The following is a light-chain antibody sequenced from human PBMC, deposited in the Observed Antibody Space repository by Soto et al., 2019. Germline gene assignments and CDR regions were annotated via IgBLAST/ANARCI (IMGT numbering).Light chain of an antibody. CDR1: QSVSSN. J-gene: IGKJ1*01. CDR3: QQYGSSPGT. CDR2: GAS. Sequence: EIVMTQSASTLSVSPGERATLSCGASQSVSSNLAWYQQKPGQAPRLLIYGASSRTTGIPDRFSGSGSGTDFNLTISRLEPEDFAVYYCQQYGSSPGTFGQGTKVDIK. V-gene: IGKV3-20*01.